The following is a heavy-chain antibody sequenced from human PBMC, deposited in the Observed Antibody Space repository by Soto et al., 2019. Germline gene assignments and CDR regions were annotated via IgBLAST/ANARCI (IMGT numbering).Heavy chain of an antibody. J-gene: IGHJ4*02. CDR3: AKDAYYDSRGSPDY. Sequence: QGQLVDSGGGVVQPGRSLRLSCAASGFSFSSYGMHWVRQAPGKGLEWVAVISYDISDKYYADSVRGRFTISRDNSRNTLYLQMNSLRAEDTAVYYCAKDAYYDSRGSPDYWGQGTLVTVSS. D-gene: IGHD3-22*01. CDR2: ISYDISDK. CDR1: GFSFSSYG. V-gene: IGHV3-30*18.